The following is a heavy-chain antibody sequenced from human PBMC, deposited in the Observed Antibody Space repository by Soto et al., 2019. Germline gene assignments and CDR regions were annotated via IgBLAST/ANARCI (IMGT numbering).Heavy chain of an antibody. CDR2: IIPIFGTA. CDR3: ARDPENYYDSSGYYYGFAY. J-gene: IGHJ4*02. D-gene: IGHD3-22*01. CDR1: GGTFSSYA. V-gene: IGHV1-69*01. Sequence: QVQLVQSGAEVKKPGSSVKVSCKASGGTFSSYAISWVRQAPGQGLEWMGGIIPIFGTANYAQKFQGRVTITADESTSTAYMELSSLRSEDTAVYYCARDPENYYDSSGYYYGFAYWGQGTLVTVSS.